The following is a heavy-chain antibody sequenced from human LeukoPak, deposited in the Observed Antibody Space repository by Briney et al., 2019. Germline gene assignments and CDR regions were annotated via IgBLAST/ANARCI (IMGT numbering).Heavy chain of an antibody. CDR3: ARGQRIAVAVTGEFDY. J-gene: IGHJ4*02. Sequence: PVEVSGTAVRATFTTYAISWGRGAPRQRLKWMGGIIHIFGTANYAQKFQGRGTITADESTSTAYMELSSLRSEDTAVYYCARGQRIAVAVTGEFDYWGQGTLVTVSS. V-gene: IGHV1-69*01. CDR2: IIHIFGTA. CDR1: RATFTTYA. D-gene: IGHD6-19*01.